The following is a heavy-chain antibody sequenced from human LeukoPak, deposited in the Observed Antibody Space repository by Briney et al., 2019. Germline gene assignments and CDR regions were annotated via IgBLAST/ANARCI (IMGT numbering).Heavy chain of an antibody. D-gene: IGHD1-26*01. CDR2: IYYSGST. V-gene: IGHV4-31*03. CDR1: GGSISSGGYY. Sequence: PSQTLSLTCTVSGGSISSGGYYWSWIRQHPGKGLEWIGYIYYSGSTYYNPSLKSRVTISVDTSKNQFSLKLSSVTAADTAVYYCAREVIVGATVGYWGQGTLVTVSS. CDR3: AREVIVGATVGY. J-gene: IGHJ4*02.